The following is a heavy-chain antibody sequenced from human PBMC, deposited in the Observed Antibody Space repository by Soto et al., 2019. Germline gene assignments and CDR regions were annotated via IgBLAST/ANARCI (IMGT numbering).Heavy chain of an antibody. CDR2: ISAYNGNT. Sequence: ASVKVSCKASGYTFTSYGISWVRQAPGQGLEWMGWISAYNGNTNYAQKLQGRVTMTTDTSTSTAYMELRSLRSDDTAVYYCARGEIVYIVAEGGWGWFDPLGEGPLVTVSS. D-gene: IGHD2-15*01. CDR3: ARGEIVYIVAEGGWGWFDP. J-gene: IGHJ5*02. CDR1: GYTFTSYG. V-gene: IGHV1-18*01.